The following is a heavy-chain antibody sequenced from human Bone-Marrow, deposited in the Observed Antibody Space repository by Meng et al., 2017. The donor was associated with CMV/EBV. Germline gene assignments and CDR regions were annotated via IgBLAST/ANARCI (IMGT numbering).Heavy chain of an antibody. Sequence: SVKVSCKASGGTFSSYAVSWVRQAPGQGLEWMGGIIPIFGTANYAQKFQGRVTITTDESTSTAYMELSSLRSDDTAVYYCARGPLRGYSSSSFNYWGRGTRVTGSS. CDR2: IIPIFGTA. D-gene: IGHD6-6*01. J-gene: IGHJ4*02. CDR3: ARGPLRGYSSSSFNY. CDR1: GGTFSSYA. V-gene: IGHV1-69*05.